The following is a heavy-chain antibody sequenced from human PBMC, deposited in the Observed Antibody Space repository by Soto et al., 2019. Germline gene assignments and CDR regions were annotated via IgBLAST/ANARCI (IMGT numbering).Heavy chain of an antibody. J-gene: IGHJ6*02. CDR3: ARDYSISRYYGMDV. Sequence: PGGSLRLSCAASGFTVSSKYMTWVRQAPGEGLEWVSLIQSGGTTYYADSVKGRFTISRDTSENTLHLQMDSLRVEDTAVYYCARDYSISRYYGMDVWGQGTTVTVSS. CDR2: IQSGGTT. CDR1: GFTVSSKY. D-gene: IGHD4-4*01. V-gene: IGHV3-66*01.